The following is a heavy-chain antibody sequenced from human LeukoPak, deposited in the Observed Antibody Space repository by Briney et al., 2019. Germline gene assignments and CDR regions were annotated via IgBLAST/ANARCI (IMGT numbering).Heavy chain of an antibody. CDR2: FSRGSSYI. CDR1: EFTFSSYS. CDR3: ASGIYYASVHTWSPI. J-gene: IGHJ4*02. Sequence: PGGSLRLSCAASEFTFSSYSMNWVRQAPGKGLEWVSSFSRGSSYIYYTDSVKGRFTISRDDAKNSLYLQMNSLRAEDTAVYYCASGIYYASVHTWSPIWGQGTLVTVSS. V-gene: IGHV3-21*01. D-gene: IGHD3-10*01.